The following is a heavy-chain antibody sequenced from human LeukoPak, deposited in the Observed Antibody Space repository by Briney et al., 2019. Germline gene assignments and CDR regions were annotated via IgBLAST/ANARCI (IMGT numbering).Heavy chain of an antibody. CDR2: IYTSGST. CDR1: GGSISSYY. J-gene: IGHJ4*02. CDR3: ARESGSSWYPRYDY. V-gene: IGHV4-4*07. D-gene: IGHD6-13*01. Sequence: SETLSLTCTVSGGSISSYYWSWIRQPAGKGLEWIGRIYTSGSTNYNPSLKSRVTMSVDTSKNQFSLKLSSVTAADTAVYYCARESGSSWYPRYDYWGQGTLVTVSS.